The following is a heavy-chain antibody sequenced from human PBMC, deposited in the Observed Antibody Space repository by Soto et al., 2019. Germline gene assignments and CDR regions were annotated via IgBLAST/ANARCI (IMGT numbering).Heavy chain of an antibody. CDR2: ISYDGSNK. J-gene: IGHJ4*02. D-gene: IGHD2-2*01. V-gene: IGHV3-30*18. CDR3: AKGRMVVVVPAAMWF. Sequence: GGSLRLSCAASGFTFSSYGMHWVRQAPGKGLEWVAVISYDGSNKYYADSVKGRFTISRDNSKNTLYLQMNSLRAEDTAVYYCAKGRMVVVVPAAMWFWGQGTLVTVSS. CDR1: GFTFSSYG.